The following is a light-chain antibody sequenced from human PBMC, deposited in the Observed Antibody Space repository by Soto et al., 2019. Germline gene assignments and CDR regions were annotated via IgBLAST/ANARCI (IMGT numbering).Light chain of an antibody. CDR1: QSVNSNY. CDR2: GAS. CDR3: QQYDSTPPT. Sequence: EIVLTQSPGTLSLSPGERATLSCRASQSVNSNYLAWYQRKPGQAPRLLIYGASNMATDIPYRFSASGSGTDVTLTITRLEAEDFAVYYCQQYDSTPPTFGQGTKVEVK. V-gene: IGKV3-20*01. J-gene: IGKJ1*01.